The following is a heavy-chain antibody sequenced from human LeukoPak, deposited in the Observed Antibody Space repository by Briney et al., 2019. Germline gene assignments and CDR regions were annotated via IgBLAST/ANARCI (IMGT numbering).Heavy chain of an antibody. D-gene: IGHD3-10*01. V-gene: IGHV3-23*01. CDR1: GFTLANFD. J-gene: IGHJ6*02. CDR3: AKNYGSDRGFPYGMDL. CDR2: IPGSGVNT. Sequence: GGSLRLSCAASGFTLANFDMTWVRQAPGEGLEWVSAIPGSGVNTWYADSVKGRFTISRDNSANMVYLQMNSLRAEDTAVYYCAKNYGSDRGFPYGMDLCGQGTTVTVAS.